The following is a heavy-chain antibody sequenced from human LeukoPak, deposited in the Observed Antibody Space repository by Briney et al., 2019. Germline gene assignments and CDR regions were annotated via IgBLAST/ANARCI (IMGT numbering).Heavy chain of an antibody. V-gene: IGHV1-58*02. CDR3: AADTSSGSYASGY. Sequence: SVKVSCKASGFTFTSSAMQGVRQARGQRLEWIGWIVVGSGNTNYAQKFQERVTITRDMSTSTAYMELSSLRSEDTAVYYCAADTSSGSYASGYWGQGTLVTVSS. CDR2: IVVGSGNT. D-gene: IGHD1-26*01. J-gene: IGHJ4*02. CDR1: GFTFTSSA.